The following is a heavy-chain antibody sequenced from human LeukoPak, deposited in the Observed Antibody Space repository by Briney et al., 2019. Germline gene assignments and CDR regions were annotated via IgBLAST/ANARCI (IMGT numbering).Heavy chain of an antibody. CDR3: ARGGGYCSGGSCYDDH. CDR1: GGSFSGYY. CDR2: VNHSGST. J-gene: IGHJ4*02. V-gene: IGHV4-34*01. Sequence: SETLSLTCAVYGGSFSGYYWSWIRQPPGKGLEWIGEVNHSGSTNYNPSLKSRVTISVDTSKNQFSLKLSSVTAADTAVYYCARGGGYCSGGSCYDDHWGQGTLVTVSS. D-gene: IGHD2-15*01.